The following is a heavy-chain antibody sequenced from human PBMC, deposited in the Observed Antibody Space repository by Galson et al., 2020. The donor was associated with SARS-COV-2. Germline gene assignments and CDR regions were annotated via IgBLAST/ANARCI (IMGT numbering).Heavy chain of an antibody. J-gene: IGHJ5*02. CDR1: GFSLTTTGMC. V-gene: IGHV2-70*11. CDR3: ARVTQLRGGEVVSNWFDP. Sequence: SGPTLVKPTQTLTLTCTFSGFSLTTTGMCVSWIRQPQGKALEWLARLDWDDDKYYSTSLKTRLTISKDTSKNQVVLTMTNMDPVDTTTYYCARVTQLRGGEVVSNWFDPWGQGTLVTVSS. D-gene: IGHD3-16*01. CDR2: LDWDDDK.